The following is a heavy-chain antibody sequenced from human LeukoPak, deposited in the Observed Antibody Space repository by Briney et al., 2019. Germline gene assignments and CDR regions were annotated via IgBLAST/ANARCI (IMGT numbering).Heavy chain of an antibody. V-gene: IGHV4-39*07. J-gene: IGHJ3*02. CDR2: MYYSGST. D-gene: IGHD5-24*01. CDR1: GDSISSDSYY. CDR3: ASGIDGYTDDAFDI. Sequence: SETLSLTYTVSGDSISSDSYYCGWIRQPPGEGLEWIGSMYYSGSTHYNPSLKSRVTISVDTSKNQFSLKVSSVTAADTAVYYCASGIDGYTDDAFDIWGQGTLVTVSS.